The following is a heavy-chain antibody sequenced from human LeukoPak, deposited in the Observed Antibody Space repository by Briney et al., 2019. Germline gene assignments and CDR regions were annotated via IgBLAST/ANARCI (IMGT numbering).Heavy chain of an antibody. V-gene: IGHV4-4*02. Sequence: SETLSLTCAVSGVSISSSNWWSWVRQPPGKGLEWIGEIYHSGSTNYNPSLKSRVTISVDKSKNQFSLKLSSVTAADTAVYYCATNYGGASADYWGQGTLVTVSS. D-gene: IGHD4-23*01. J-gene: IGHJ4*02. CDR1: GVSISSSNW. CDR2: IYHSGST. CDR3: ATNYGGASADY.